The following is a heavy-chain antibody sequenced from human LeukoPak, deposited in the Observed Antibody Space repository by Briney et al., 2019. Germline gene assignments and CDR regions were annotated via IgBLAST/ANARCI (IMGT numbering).Heavy chain of an antibody. D-gene: IGHD3-10*01. CDR1: GFTVSSNY. J-gene: IGHJ1*01. Sequence: PGGSLRLSCAASGFTVSSNYMSWFRQAPGKGLEWVGFIRSKDYGATTEYAASVKGRFTISRDDSKSIAYLQMNSLKTEDTAVYYCSRDRYYGSGRGYFQHWGQGTLVTVSS. V-gene: IGHV3-49*03. CDR3: SRDRYYGSGRGYFQH. CDR2: IRSKDYGATT.